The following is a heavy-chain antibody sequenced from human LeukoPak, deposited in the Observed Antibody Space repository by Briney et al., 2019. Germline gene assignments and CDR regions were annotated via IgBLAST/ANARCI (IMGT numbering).Heavy chain of an antibody. CDR3: ARFGRGIAVFDP. V-gene: IGHV3-21*01. CDR2: ISSSSSYI. Sequence: GGSLRLSCAASGFTFSSYSMNWVRQAPGKGLEWVSSISSSSSYIYYADSVKGRFTISRDNAKNSLYLQMNSLRAEDTAVYYCARFGRGIAVFDPWGQGTLVTVSS. D-gene: IGHD6-19*01. CDR1: GFTFSSYS. J-gene: IGHJ5*02.